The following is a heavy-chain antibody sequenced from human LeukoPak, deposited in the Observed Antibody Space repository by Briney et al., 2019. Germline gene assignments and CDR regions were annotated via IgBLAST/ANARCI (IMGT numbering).Heavy chain of an antibody. CDR3: ATEIYSSGWYGDAFDI. J-gene: IGHJ3*02. Sequence: ASVKVSCKASGYNFLNYGINWVRQATGQGLEWMGWMNPNSGNTGYAQKFQGRVTMTRNTSISTAYMELSSLRSEDTAVYYCATEIYSSGWYGDAFDIWGQGTMVTVSS. CDR2: MNPNSGNT. D-gene: IGHD6-19*01. CDR1: GYNFLNYG. V-gene: IGHV1-8*02.